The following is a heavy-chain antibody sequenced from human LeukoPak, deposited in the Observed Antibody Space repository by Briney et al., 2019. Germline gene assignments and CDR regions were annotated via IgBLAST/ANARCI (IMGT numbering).Heavy chain of an antibody. D-gene: IGHD5-18*01. V-gene: IGHV3-33*06. CDR1: GFTFSSYG. CDR2: IWYDGNNK. J-gene: IGHJ4*02. CDR3: AKDWGYTTMVSYYFDY. Sequence: GGSLRLSCAASGFTFSSYGMHGVRQAPGKGLEGVAVIWYDGNNKYYADSVKGRFTISRDNSKNTLYLQMNSLRAEDTAVYYCAKDWGYTTMVSYYFDYWGQRTLVTVSS.